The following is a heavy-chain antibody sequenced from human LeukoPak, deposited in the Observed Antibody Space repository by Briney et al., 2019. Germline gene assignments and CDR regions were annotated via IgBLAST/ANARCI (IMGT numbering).Heavy chain of an antibody. J-gene: IGHJ4*02. Sequence: SETLSLTCAVYGGSFSGYYWSWIRQPPGKGLEWIGEINHSGSTNYNPSLKSRVTISVDTSKNQFSLKLSSVTAADTAVYYCARHKVTMVRGVITTSDYFDYWGQGTLVTVSS. V-gene: IGHV4-34*01. CDR3: ARHKVTMVRGVITTSDYFDY. CDR2: INHSGST. CDR1: GGSFSGYY. D-gene: IGHD3-10*01.